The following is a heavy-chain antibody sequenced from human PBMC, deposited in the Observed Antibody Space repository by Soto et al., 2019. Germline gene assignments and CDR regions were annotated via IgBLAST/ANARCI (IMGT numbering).Heavy chain of an antibody. CDR2: INPKSGGT. CDR1: GYTFSGYY. Sequence: ASVKVSCKASGYTFSGYYMHWVRQAPGQGLEWMGWINPKSGGTKYAQKFQGRVTMTRDTSISTAYMELSSLRYDDTAVYYCARTYYYDSSGYYCIGYWGQGTRSPSPQ. J-gene: IGHJ4*02. D-gene: IGHD3-22*01. V-gene: IGHV1-2*02. CDR3: ARTYYYDSSGYYCIGY.